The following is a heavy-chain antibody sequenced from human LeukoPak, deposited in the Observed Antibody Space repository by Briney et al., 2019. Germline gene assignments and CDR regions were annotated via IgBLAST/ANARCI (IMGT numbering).Heavy chain of an antibody. V-gene: IGHV3-7*01. CDR2: IKQDGSEK. CDR1: GFTFRGYW. D-gene: IGHD2/OR15-2a*01. J-gene: IGHJ6*03. Sequence: GGSLRLSCAASGFTFRGYWMTWVRQAPGKGLEWVANIKQDGSEKYYVDSVRGRFTISRDNAKNSLYLQMSSLRAEDTAVYYCAKEEIYYLLLERGQYSYYYYMDVWGKGTTVTVSS. CDR3: AKEEIYYLLLERGQYSYYYYMDV.